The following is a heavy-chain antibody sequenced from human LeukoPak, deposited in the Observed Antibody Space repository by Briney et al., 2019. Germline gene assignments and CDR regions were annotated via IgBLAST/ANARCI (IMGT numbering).Heavy chain of an antibody. J-gene: IGHJ4*02. D-gene: IGHD5-24*01. CDR1: EYPFPSYN. CDR2: INPSGGST. Sequence: ASVKVSCKASEYPFPSYNMHGVGRPPGKGLGWMGIINPSGGSTSYAQKFQGRVTMTRDTSTSTVYMELSSLRSEDTAVYYCARASRDGYNFDYWGQGTLVTVSS. V-gene: IGHV1-46*01. CDR3: ARASRDGYNFDY.